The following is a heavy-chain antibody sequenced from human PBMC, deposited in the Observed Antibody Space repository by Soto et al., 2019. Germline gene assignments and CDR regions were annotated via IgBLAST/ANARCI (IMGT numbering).Heavy chain of an antibody. D-gene: IGHD3-16*02. V-gene: IGHV3-11*06. J-gene: IGHJ6*02. CDR3: ARDISPLRTHPPYGMDV. CDR2: ISSSSSYT. Sequence: PGGSLRLSCAASGFTFSDYYMSWIRQAPGKGLEWVSYISSSSSYTNYAESVKGQFTISRDNDKNSLYLQMNNLRAEDTAVYYCARDISPLRTHPPYGMDVWGQGTTVTVSS. CDR1: GFTFSDYY.